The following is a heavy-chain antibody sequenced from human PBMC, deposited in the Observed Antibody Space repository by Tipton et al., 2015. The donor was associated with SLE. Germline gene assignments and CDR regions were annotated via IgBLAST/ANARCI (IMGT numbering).Heavy chain of an antibody. J-gene: IGHJ4*02. D-gene: IGHD2-2*01. CDR3: AKDQLYSKDY. CDR2: IYFGETT. Sequence: TLSLTCTVSGASVSSGANYWTWIRQLPGQGLEWVGYIYFGETTYYNPSLKGRVSISVDTSKNQFSLKMRSVTAADTAVYYCAKDQLYSKDYWGQGTLVTVSS. CDR1: GASVSSGANY. V-gene: IGHV4-31*03.